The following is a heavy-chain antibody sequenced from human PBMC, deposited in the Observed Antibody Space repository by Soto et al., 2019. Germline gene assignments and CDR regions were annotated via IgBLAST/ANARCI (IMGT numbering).Heavy chain of an antibody. CDR3: EVTTGY. CDR1: GYTFTDYD. D-gene: IGHD2-21*02. J-gene: IGHJ4*02. Sequence: QVQVVQSRAEVKRPGASVRVSCKASGYTFTDYDINWVRQATGQGLEWMGRMSPDSGNTGYAQQFQGRVTMTRNTSISTAYMELSSLRSEDTAVYYCEVTTGYWGQGTMVTVSS. CDR2: MSPDSGNT. V-gene: IGHV1-8*01.